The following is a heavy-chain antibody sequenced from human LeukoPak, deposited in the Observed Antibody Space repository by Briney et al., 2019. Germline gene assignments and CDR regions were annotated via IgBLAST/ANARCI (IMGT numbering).Heavy chain of an antibody. D-gene: IGHD3-22*01. J-gene: IGHJ4*02. V-gene: IGHV3-21*01. CDR1: GFTFSSYS. CDR2: ISSSSSYI. Sequence: GGSLRLSCAASGFTFSSYSMNWVRQAPGKGLEWVSSISSSSSYIYYADSVKGRFTISRDNAKNSLYLQMNSLRAEDTAVYYCARAYDSSGYRPYYFDYWGQGTLVTVPS. CDR3: ARAYDSSGYRPYYFDY.